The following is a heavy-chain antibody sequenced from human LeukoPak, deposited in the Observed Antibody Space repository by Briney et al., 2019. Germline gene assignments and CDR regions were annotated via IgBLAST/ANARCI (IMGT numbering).Heavy chain of an antibody. Sequence: ASVKVSCKASGYTFTGYYMHWVRQAPGQGLEGMGWIKPNSGGTNYAQKFQGRVTITRDTSIRTAYMELSRLRSDDTAVYYCARLLNQGMGFDYWGQGTLVTVSS. V-gene: IGHV1-2*02. CDR3: ARLLNQGMGFDY. CDR1: GYTFTGYY. D-gene: IGHD1-14*01. CDR2: IKPNSGGT. J-gene: IGHJ4*02.